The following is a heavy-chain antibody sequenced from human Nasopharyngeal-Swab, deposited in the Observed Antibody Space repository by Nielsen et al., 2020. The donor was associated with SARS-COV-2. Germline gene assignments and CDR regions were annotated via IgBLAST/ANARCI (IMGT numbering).Heavy chain of an antibody. CDR2: ISSSSSTI. J-gene: IGHJ6*02. CDR1: GLTFSSYS. D-gene: IGHD5-18*01. Sequence: GASLKISCAASGLTFSSYSLTWVGQAPGRGLGGVSYISSSSSTIYYADSVKGRFTISRDNAKNSLYLQMNSLRDEDTAVYYCARGETAMAKYYYYGMDVWGQGTTVTVPS. V-gene: IGHV3-48*02. CDR3: ARGETAMAKYYYYGMDV.